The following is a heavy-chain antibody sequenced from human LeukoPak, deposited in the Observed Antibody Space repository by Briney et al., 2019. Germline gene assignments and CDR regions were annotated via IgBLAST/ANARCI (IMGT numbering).Heavy chain of an antibody. J-gene: IGHJ3*02. CDR2: IYYRGST. Sequence: SETLSLTCTVSGGSVSSGSYYWSWIRQPPGKGLEWIGYIYYRGSTTYNPSLKSRVTISVDTSRNQFSLKLSSVTAADTAVYYCARSRSGYSCDHAAFDMWGQGTMVTVSS. D-gene: IGHD5-12*01. CDR1: GGSVSSGSYY. CDR3: ARSRSGYSCDHAAFDM. V-gene: IGHV4-61*01.